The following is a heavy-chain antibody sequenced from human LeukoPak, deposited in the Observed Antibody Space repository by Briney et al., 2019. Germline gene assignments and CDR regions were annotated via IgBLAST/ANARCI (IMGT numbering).Heavy chain of an antibody. V-gene: IGHV1-18*01. CDR3: ARHLWHGDYVGSYYYYGMDV. CDR1: GYTFTSYG. Sequence: GASVKVSCKASGYTFTSYGISWVRQAPGQGLEWMGWISAYNGNTNYAQKLQGRVTMTTDTSTSTAYMELRSLRSDDTAVYYCARHLWHGDYVGSYYYYGMDVWGQGTTVTVSS. J-gene: IGHJ6*02. CDR2: ISAYNGNT. D-gene: IGHD4-17*01.